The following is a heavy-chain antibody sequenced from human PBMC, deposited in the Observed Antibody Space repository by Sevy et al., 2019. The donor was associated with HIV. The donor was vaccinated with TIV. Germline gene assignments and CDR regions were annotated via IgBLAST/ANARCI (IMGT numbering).Heavy chain of an antibody. J-gene: IGHJ4*02. CDR2: LSFGCGKI. CDR1: GFAFYEYS. Sequence: GGSLRLSCAASGFAFYEYSMSWIRQAPGKGLEWVATLSFGCGKINYADSVKGRFTISRDNSKNSFYLQMDNLRVEDTALYYCARKGCSRPNDYWGQGTRVTVSS. CDR3: ARKGCSRPNDY. D-gene: IGHD2-8*01. V-gene: IGHV3-23*01.